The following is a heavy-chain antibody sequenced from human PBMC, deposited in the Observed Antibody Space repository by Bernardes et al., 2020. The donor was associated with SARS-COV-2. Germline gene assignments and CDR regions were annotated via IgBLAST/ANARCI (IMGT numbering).Heavy chain of an antibody. V-gene: IGHV1-24*01. CDR1: GFTLTELS. CDR2: FDPEDGET. D-gene: IGHD2-21*01. J-gene: IGHJ5*02. Sequence: ASVKVSCKASGFTLTELSMHWVRQAPGKGLEWMGGFDPEDGETIYAQKFQGRVTMTEDTSTDTAYMELSSLRSEDTAVYYCATGPVVAQKGWFDPWGQGTLVTVSS. CDR3: ATGPVVAQKGWFDP.